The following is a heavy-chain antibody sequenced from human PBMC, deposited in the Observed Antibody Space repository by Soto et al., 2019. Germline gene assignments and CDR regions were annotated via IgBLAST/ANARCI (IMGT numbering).Heavy chain of an antibody. CDR2: SYYSGTT. CDR1: GGSINNYY. CDR3: ARRQDWNYLFNN. J-gene: IGHJ4*02. V-gene: IGHV4-59*07. Sequence: QVQLQESGPGLVEPSDTLSLTCTVSGGSINNYYWSWIRQSPGRGLEWIGCSYYSGTTNYNPTHSCRVTISIGASKPQFSLRLRSVTAADTAVYYCARRQDWNYLFNNWGPGILVTVSS. D-gene: IGHD1-7*01.